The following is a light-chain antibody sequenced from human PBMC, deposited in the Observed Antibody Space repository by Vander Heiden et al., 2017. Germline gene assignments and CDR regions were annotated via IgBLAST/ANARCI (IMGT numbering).Light chain of an antibody. CDR1: SSDVGGYNF. CDR2: GVS. V-gene: IGLV2-8*01. CDR3: SSYAGNNIFI. Sequence: QSALPQPPSASGSPGQSVTTSCTGTSSDVGGYNFVSWYQQHPTKAPKLMIYGVSKRPSGVPDRFSGSKSGNTASLTVSGLQAEDEADYYCSSYAGNNIFIFGGGTKLTVL. J-gene: IGLJ2*01.